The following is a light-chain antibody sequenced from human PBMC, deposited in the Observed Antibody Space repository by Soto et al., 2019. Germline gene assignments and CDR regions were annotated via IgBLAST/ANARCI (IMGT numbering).Light chain of an antibody. J-gene: IGKJ3*01. Sequence: EVVLTQSPATLSLSPGDRAALSCKASQSVHNFLAWYQQKPGQAPRLLIYGASNRAAGIPDRFSGSGSGTDFTLTINSLEPEDFAVYYCQQYNNWPFTFGPGTKVDIK. CDR2: GAS. V-gene: IGKV3-11*01. CDR1: QSVHNF. CDR3: QQYNNWPFT.